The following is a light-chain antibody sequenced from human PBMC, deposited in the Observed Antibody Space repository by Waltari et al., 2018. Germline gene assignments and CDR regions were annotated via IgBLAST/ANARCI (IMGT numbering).Light chain of an antibody. V-gene: IGLV2-14*03. CDR3: SSYTSSSTRV. CDR2: DVS. CDR1: SSDVGGHNY. J-gene: IGLJ1*01. Sequence: QSTLTQPASVSVSRGQSLTISCTGTSSDVGGHNYVPWYQQHPGKAPKLVIYDVSRRPSGVSNRFSGSKSGNTASLTIYGLQAEDEADYYCSSYTSSSTRVFGTGTRVTVL.